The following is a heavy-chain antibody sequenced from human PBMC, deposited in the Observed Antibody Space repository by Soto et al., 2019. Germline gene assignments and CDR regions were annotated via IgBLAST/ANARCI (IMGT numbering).Heavy chain of an antibody. CDR1: GFTLGRYT. CDR2: SYSTGGT. J-gene: IGHJ4*02. D-gene: IGHD2-2*01. CDR3: ARDREPDGIWTFDS. V-gene: IGHV3-53*01. Sequence: GGSLRLSCAASGFTLGRYTMGWVRQTPWKGLEWVAESYSTGGTEYADSVKGRFTISRDTSKNMLFLQMNSLGVEDTALYYCARDREPDGIWTFDSWGQGTLVTLSS.